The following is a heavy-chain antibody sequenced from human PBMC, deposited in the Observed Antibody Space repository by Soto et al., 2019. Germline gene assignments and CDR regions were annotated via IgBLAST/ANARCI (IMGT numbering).Heavy chain of an antibody. CDR2: INHSGST. CDR3: ARGGYDFRSGYYTGTWFDP. V-gene: IGHV4-34*01. CDR1: GGSFSGYY. Sequence: SETLSLTCAVYGGSFSGYYWSWIRQPPGKGLEWVGEINHSGSTNYKPCLKSRVTISADTSNSQFSLKLSSVTAADTAVYYCARGGYDFRSGYYTGTWFDPRGQGPLVTVSS. D-gene: IGHD3-3*01. J-gene: IGHJ5*02.